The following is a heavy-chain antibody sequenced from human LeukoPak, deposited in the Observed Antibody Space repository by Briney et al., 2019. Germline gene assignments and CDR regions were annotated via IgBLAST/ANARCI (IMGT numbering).Heavy chain of an antibody. Sequence: ASVKVSCKASGYTFTSYYMHWVRQAPGQGLEWMGIINPSGGSTSYAQKFQGSVTMTRDMSTSTVYMELRSLRSEDTAVYYCARDVERSYCSGGSCPFRAFDIWGQGTMVTVSS. J-gene: IGHJ3*02. CDR3: ARDVERSYCSGGSCPFRAFDI. V-gene: IGHV1-46*01. CDR1: GYTFTSYY. D-gene: IGHD2-15*01. CDR2: INPSGGST.